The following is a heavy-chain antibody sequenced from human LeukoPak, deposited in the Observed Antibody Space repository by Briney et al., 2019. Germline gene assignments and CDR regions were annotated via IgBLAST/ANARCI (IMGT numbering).Heavy chain of an antibody. V-gene: IGHV4-59*01. J-gene: IGHJ4*02. Sequence: SETLSLTCTVSGGSIYSYYWSWIRQPPGKGLEGIGYIYYTGSTEDHPSLKSRVTISLDTSKNQFSLKLTSVTAADTAVYYCATGYSSTWYYFDYWGQGTLVTVSS. D-gene: IGHD6-13*01. CDR2: IYYTGST. CDR1: GGSIYSYY. CDR3: ATGYSSTWYYFDY.